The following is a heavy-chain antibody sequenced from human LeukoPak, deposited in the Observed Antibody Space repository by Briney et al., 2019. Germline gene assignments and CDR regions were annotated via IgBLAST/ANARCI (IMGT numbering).Heavy chain of an antibody. CDR3: TIDLETLLWFGELVFDY. Sequence: GGSLRLSCAASGFIFTDYWMHWARQAPGKELVWVARIRGDGRATTYADSVKGRFTISRDNAMNTLFLQMNSLKTEDTAVYYCTIDLETLLWFGELVFDYWGQGTLVTVSS. CDR2: IRGDGRAT. CDR1: GFIFTDYW. J-gene: IGHJ4*02. D-gene: IGHD3-10*01. V-gene: IGHV3-74*03.